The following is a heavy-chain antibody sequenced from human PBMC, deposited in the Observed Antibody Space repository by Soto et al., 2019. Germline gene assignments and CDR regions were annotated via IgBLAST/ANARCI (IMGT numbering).Heavy chain of an antibody. J-gene: IGHJ5*02. V-gene: IGHV4-31*03. CDR1: GGSISSGGYY. D-gene: IGHD2-21*01. Sequence: SETLSLTCTVSGGSISSGGYYWSWIRQHPGKGLEWIGYIYYSGSTYYNPSLKSRVTISVDTSKNQFSLKLSSVTAADTAVYYCARLRIATNNYKWFDPWGQGTLVTVSS. CDR2: IYYSGST. CDR3: ARLRIATNNYKWFDP.